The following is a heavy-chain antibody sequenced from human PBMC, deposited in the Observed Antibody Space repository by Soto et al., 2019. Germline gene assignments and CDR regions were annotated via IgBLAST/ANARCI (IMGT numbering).Heavy chain of an antibody. Sequence: QVQLQESGPGLVKPSGTLSLTCAVYGGSISSSNWWSWVRHPPGKGLEWIGEVFHSGSPNYNPSLKSRVTISVDKSKNQFALKLSSVTAADTAVYYCRTAVVYYYGMDVWGQGTTVTVSS. D-gene: IGHD6-19*01. CDR3: RTAVVYYYGMDV. CDR2: VFHSGSP. CDR1: GGSISSSNW. V-gene: IGHV4-4*02. J-gene: IGHJ6*02.